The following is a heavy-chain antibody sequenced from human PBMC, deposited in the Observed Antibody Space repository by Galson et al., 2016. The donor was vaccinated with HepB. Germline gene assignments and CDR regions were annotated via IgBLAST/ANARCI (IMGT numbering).Heavy chain of an antibody. J-gene: IGHJ5*02. D-gene: IGHD2-15*01. CDR3: GKGDCSGPTCWVDP. CDR1: GFIFDDYA. V-gene: IGHV3-9*01. CDR2: ITWNSGNL. Sequence: SLRLSCAASGFIFDDYAMHWVRQAPGTGLEWVAGITWNSGNLKYADSVKGRFTIARDNAKNSLSLKMNSLRVEDTAYYYCGKGDCSGPTCWVDPWGQGTLVIVSS.